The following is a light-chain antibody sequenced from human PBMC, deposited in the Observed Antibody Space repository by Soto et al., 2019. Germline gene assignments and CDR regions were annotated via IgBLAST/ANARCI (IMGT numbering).Light chain of an antibody. CDR1: SSSIGGNS. CDR3: GSWDSSLTAYV. J-gene: IGLJ1*01. V-gene: IGLV1-51*01. CDR2: DDN. Sequence: QSVLTQPPSVSGAPGQRVTISCAGGSSSIGGNSVSWYQQLPGTAPKLLIYDDNKRPSGIPDRFSGSKSGTSATLGITGFPTGDQADYYRGSWDSSLTAYVLATGPNISVL.